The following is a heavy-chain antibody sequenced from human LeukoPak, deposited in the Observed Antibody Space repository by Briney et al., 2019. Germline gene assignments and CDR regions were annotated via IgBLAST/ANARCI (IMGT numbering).Heavy chain of an antibody. CDR3: ARHYSSSSGDTFDI. CDR2: IYPDDSKI. D-gene: IGHD6-6*01. J-gene: IGHJ3*02. CDR1: GYGFFGYW. Sequence: GESLKISCEGSGYGFFGYWIAWVRQMPGKGLEWVGIIYPDDSKIKYSPAFQGQVTISAVKSLSTSYLQWDSLKASDSAMYYCARHYSSSSGDTFDIWGQGTMVTVSS. V-gene: IGHV5-51*01.